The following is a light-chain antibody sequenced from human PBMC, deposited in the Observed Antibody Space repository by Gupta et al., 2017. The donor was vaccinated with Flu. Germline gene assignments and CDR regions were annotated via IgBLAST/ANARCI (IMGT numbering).Light chain of an antibody. CDR1: HDIKNN. CDR2: AAS. J-gene: IGKJ1*01. Sequence: QLTQFPSSLSASVGDRVTITCRASHDIKNNLGWYQQRPGKAPRVLIYAASTLKSGVPSRFSGSGAGKDFTLTSSRRQYEDCANYYGLQDYGDWTFGQGTEV. CDR3: LQDYGDWT. V-gene: IGKV1-6*02.